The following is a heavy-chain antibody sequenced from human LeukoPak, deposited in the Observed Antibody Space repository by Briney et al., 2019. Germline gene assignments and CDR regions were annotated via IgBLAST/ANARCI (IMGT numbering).Heavy chain of an antibody. CDR3: ARGLMDYGDYMVAFDI. D-gene: IGHD4-17*01. Sequence: ASVKVSCKASGYSFTNYNINWVRQATGQGLEWMGWMNPNSGNTGYAQKFQGRVTMTRNTSISTAYMELSSLRSEDTAVYYCARGLMDYGDYMVAFDIWGQGTMVTVSS. V-gene: IGHV1-8*01. CDR2: MNPNSGNT. CDR1: GYSFTNYN. J-gene: IGHJ3*02.